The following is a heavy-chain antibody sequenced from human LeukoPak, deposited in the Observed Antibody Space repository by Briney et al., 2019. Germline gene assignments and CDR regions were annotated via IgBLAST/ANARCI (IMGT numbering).Heavy chain of an antibody. CDR1: GYTLTELS. J-gene: IGHJ4*02. CDR2: FDPEDGET. V-gene: IGHV1-24*01. Sequence: GASVKVSCKVSGYTLTELSMHWVRQAPGKGLEWMGGFDPEDGETIYAQKFQGRVTMTEDTSTDTAYMELSSLRSEDTAVYYCATKVREASRGLYNWNGGEDYWGQGTLVTVSS. D-gene: IGHD1-20*01. CDR3: ATKVREASRGLYNWNGGEDY.